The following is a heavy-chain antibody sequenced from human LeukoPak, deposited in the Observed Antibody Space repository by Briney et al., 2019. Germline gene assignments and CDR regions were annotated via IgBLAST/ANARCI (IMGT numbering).Heavy chain of an antibody. D-gene: IGHD6-13*01. CDR2: ISGSGGRT. J-gene: IGHJ4*02. CDR1: GFTFSSYA. Sequence: GGSLRLSCAASGFTFSSYAMTWVRQAPGKGLEWVSTISGSGGRTHYADSVKGRFTISGDYSKNTLYLQMNSLRAEDTAVYYCARAISRSIAAAGFLPYPTFDYWGQGTLVTVSS. CDR3: ARAISRSIAAAGFLPYPTFDY. V-gene: IGHV3-23*01.